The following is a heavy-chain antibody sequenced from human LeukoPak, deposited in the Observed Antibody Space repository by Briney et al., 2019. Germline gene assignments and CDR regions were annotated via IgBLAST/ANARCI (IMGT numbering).Heavy chain of an antibody. D-gene: IGHD6-13*01. J-gene: IGHJ3*02. CDR2: IKQDGSEK. CDR3: ARDLAGIAAAGTGGVAFDI. Sequence: GSLRLSCAASGFTFSSYWMSWVRQAPGRGLEWVANIKQDGSEKYYVDSVKGRFTISRDNAKNSLYLQMNSLRAEDTAVYYCARDLAGIAAAGTGGVAFDIWGQGTMVTVSS. CDR1: GFTFSSYW. V-gene: IGHV3-7*01.